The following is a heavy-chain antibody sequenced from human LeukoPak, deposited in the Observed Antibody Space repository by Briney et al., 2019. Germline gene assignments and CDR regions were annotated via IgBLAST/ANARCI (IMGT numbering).Heavy chain of an antibody. V-gene: IGHV1-18*01. J-gene: IGHJ5*02. CDR2: ISAYNGNT. CDR3: ARGGTIFGVVTNNWFDP. CDR1: GYTFTSYG. D-gene: IGHD3-3*01. Sequence: ASVNVSCKASGYTFTSYGISWVRQAPGQGLEWMGWISAYNGNTNYAQKLQGRVTMTTDTSTSTAYMELRSLRSDDTAVYYCARGGTIFGVVTNNWFDPWGQGTLVTVSS.